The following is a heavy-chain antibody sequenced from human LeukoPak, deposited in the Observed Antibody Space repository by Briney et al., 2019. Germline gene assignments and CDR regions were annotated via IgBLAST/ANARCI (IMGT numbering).Heavy chain of an antibody. CDR2: IIPIFGTA. CDR1: GGTFSSYA. Sequence: GASVKLSCKASGGTFSSYAISWVRQAPGQGLEWMGGIIPIFGTANYAQKFQGRVTITTDESTSTAYMELSSLRSEDAPVYYCANLRVDSSGYYYGEAGYWRQGTMATVCS. J-gene: IGHJ4*02. V-gene: IGHV1-69*05. CDR3: ANLRVDSSGYYYGEAGY. D-gene: IGHD3-22*01.